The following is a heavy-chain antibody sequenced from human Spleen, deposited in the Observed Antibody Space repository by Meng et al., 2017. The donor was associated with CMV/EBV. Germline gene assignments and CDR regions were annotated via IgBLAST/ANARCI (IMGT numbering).Heavy chain of an antibody. CDR2: IYSSGSTT. V-gene: IGHV3-23*03. J-gene: IGHJ4*02. Sequence: ETLSLTCAASGFTFSNYAMSWVRQAPGKGLEWVSVIYSSGSTTFYADSVKGRFTISRDNSKNTLYLQMSSLRAEDTAVYYCAKEDYGDYNDYWGQGTLVTVSS. CDR3: AKEDYGDYNDY. D-gene: IGHD4-17*01. CDR1: GFTFSNYA.